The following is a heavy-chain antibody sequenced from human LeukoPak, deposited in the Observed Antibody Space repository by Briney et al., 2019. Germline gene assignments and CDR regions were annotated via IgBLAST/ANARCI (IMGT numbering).Heavy chain of an antibody. CDR2: INPSGGST. Sequence: ASVKVSCKASGYTFTSYYMHWVRQAPGQGLEWMGIINPSGGSTSYAQKFQGRVTMTRDMSTSTVYVELSSLRSEDTAVYYCARGAAPRMGATRPDYWGQGTLVTVSS. D-gene: IGHD1-26*01. CDR3: ARGAAPRMGATRPDY. V-gene: IGHV1-46*01. CDR1: GYTFTSYY. J-gene: IGHJ4*02.